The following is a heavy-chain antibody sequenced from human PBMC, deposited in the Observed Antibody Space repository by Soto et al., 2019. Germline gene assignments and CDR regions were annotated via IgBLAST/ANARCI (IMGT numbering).Heavy chain of an antibody. Sequence: QVQLVQSGAEVKKPGASVKVSCKASGYTFTSYYMHWVRQAPGQGLEWMGIINPSGGSTSYAQKFQGRVTMTRDTSTSTVYMELSSLRSEDTAVYYCARVRITIFGVVIPEDSYYGMDVWGQGTTVTVSS. CDR2: INPSGGST. CDR3: ARVRITIFGVVIPEDSYYGMDV. V-gene: IGHV1-46*01. D-gene: IGHD3-3*01. CDR1: GYTFTSYY. J-gene: IGHJ6*02.